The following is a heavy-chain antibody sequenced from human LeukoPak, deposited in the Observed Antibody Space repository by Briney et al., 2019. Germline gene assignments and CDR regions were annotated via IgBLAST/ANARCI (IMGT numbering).Heavy chain of an antibody. CDR1: GFTFSSYG. V-gene: IGHV3-33*06. CDR3: AKDGYDSSGYGYFQH. CDR2: IWYDGSNK. Sequence: GGSLRLSCAASGFTFSSYGMHWVRQAPGKGLEWVAVIWYDGSNKYYADSVKVRFTISRDNSKNTLYLQMNSLRAEDTAVYYCAKDGYDSSGYGYFQHWGQGTLVTVSS. J-gene: IGHJ1*01. D-gene: IGHD3-22*01.